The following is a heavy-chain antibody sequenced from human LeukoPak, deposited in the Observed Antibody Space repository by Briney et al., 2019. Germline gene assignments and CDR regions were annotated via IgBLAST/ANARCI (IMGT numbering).Heavy chain of an antibody. CDR2: ISGSGGST. Sequence: GGSLRLSCAASGFTFSSYAMSWVRQVPGKGLEWVSVISGSGGSTYYADSVKGRFTVSRDSSKNTLYLQMNSLRAEDTAIHYCAKAGFPDLVRTPIHHWGQGTLVTVSS. D-gene: IGHD3-3*01. CDR3: AKAGFPDLVRTPIHH. V-gene: IGHV3-23*01. CDR1: GFTFSSYA. J-gene: IGHJ5*02.